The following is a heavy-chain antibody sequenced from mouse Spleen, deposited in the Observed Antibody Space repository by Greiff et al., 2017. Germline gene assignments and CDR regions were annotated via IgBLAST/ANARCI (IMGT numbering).Heavy chain of an antibody. J-gene: IGHJ4*01. CDR2: IDPYYGGT. CDR1: GYSFTGYN. D-gene: IGHD2-4*01. CDR3: ARRAYDYAAMDY. Sequence: VHVKQSGPELEKPGASVKISCKASGYSFTGYNMNWVKQSNGKSLEWIGNIDPYYGGTSYNQKFKGKATLTVDKSSSTAYMQLSSLTSEDSAVYYCARRAYDYAAMDYWGQGTSVTVSS. V-gene: IGHV1S135*01.